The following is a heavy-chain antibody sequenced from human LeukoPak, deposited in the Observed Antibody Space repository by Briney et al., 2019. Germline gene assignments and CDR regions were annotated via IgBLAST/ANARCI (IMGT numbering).Heavy chain of an antibody. CDR1: GYTFTGHY. CDR2: INPNRGGT. D-gene: IGHD3-10*01. CDR3: VKDYYYGSGSYYPYYYYGMDV. J-gene: IGHJ6*02. V-gene: IGHV1-2*02. Sequence: ASVKVSCKASGYTFTGHYMHWVGQAPGQGLEWMGWINPNRGGTNYAKKFQGRVTMTRDTSISTAYMELSRLRSDDTAVYYCVKDYYYGSGSYYPYYYYGMDVWGQGTTVTVSS.